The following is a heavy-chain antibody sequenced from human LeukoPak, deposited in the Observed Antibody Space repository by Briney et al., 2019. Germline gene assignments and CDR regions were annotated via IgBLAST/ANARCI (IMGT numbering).Heavy chain of an antibody. CDR1: GFTFSSYW. V-gene: IGHV3-74*01. J-gene: IGHJ6*02. Sequence: PGGSLRLSCVASGFTFSSYWMHWVRQDPRKGLVGVSRINGDGRNINYADSVRSRFTISRDNAKNTLYVQMNTVRGDDTAVYYCTRDLMDYDVSTGLHHYYMDVWGQGTTVTVSS. D-gene: IGHD3-9*01. CDR3: TRDLMDYDVSTGLHHYYMDV. CDR2: INGDGRNI.